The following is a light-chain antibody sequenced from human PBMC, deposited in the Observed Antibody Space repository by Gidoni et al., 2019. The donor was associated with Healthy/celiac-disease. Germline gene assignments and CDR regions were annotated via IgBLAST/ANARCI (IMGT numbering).Light chain of an antibody. J-gene: IGKJ1*01. CDR3: QQYGSS. CDR2: GAS. Sequence: EIVFTHSPGTLSLSPGERATLSCRASQSVSSSYLAWYQQKPGQAPRLLIYGASSRATGIPDRFSGSGSGTDFTLNISRLEPEDFAVYYCQQYGSSFGQGTKVEIK. V-gene: IGKV3-20*01. CDR1: QSVSSSY.